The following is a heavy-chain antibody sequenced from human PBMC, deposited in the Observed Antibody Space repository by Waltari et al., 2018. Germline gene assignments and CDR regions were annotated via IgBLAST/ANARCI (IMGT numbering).Heavy chain of an antibody. V-gene: IGHV4-39*07. Sequence: QLQLQESGPGLVKPSETLSLTCTVSGGSISSSSYYWGWIRQPPGKGRGGSWSIYYSGSTYDNPSLTSRVTISVDTSQNQFSLKLSSVTAADTAVYYCARGGTYRGGVYAFYIWGQGTMVTVSS. D-gene: IGHD3-16*01. CDR2: IYYSGST. J-gene: IGHJ3*02. CDR1: GGSISSSSYY. CDR3: ARGGTYRGGVYAFYI.